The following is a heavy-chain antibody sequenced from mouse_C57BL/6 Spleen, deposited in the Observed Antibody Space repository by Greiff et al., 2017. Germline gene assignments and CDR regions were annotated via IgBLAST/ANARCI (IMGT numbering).Heavy chain of an antibody. CDR3: ASSLLSWYFDV. CDR1: GFNIKDYY. D-gene: IGHD2-10*01. J-gene: IGHJ1*03. V-gene: IGHV14-2*01. Sequence: VHVKQSGAELVKPGASVKLSCTASGFNIKDYYMHWVKQRTEQGLEWIGRFDPEDGETKYAPKFQGKATITADTSSNTAYLQLSSLTSEDSAVYYCASSLLSWYFDVWGTGTTVTVSS. CDR2: FDPEDGET.